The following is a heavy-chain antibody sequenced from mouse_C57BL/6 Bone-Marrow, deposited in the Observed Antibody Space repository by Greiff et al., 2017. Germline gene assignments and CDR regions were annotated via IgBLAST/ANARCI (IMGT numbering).Heavy chain of an antibody. J-gene: IGHJ4*01. CDR3: ARSDYCYDMDY. D-gene: IGHD1-1*01. V-gene: IGHV1-19*01. CDR1: GYTFTDYY. CDR2: INPYNGGT. Sequence: EVQLQESGPVLVKPGASVKMSCKASGYTFTDYYMNWVKQSPGQSLEWIGVINPYNGGTSYNQKFKGKATLTVDKSSSTAYMELNSLTSEDSAVYYCARSDYCYDMDYWGQGTTVTVSS.